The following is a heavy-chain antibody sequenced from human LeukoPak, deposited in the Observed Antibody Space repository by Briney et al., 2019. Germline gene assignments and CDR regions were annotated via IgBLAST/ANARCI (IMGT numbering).Heavy chain of an antibody. V-gene: IGHV3-30*02. CDR3: ARDGWEYSSGWFDY. Sequence: PGGSLRLSCAASGFTFSSHGMHWVRQAPGKGLEWVAFIRYDGSNKYYADSVKGRFTISRDNSKNTLYLQMNSLRAEDTAVYYCARDGWEYSSGWFDYWGQGTLVTVSS. J-gene: IGHJ4*02. CDR2: IRYDGSNK. D-gene: IGHD6-19*01. CDR1: GFTFSSHG.